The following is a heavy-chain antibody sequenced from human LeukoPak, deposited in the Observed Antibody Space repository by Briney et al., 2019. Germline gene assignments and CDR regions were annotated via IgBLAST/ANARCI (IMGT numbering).Heavy chain of an antibody. J-gene: IGHJ6*02. D-gene: IGHD2-2*01. CDR1: GGSISSGDYY. Sequence: SETLSLTCTVSGGSISSGDYYWGWIRQPPGKGLEWIGYISYSGSTYYNPSLKCRITISVDTSKNQLSLKLSSVTAADTAVYYCARATYCSSTSCYFDYYYGMDVWGQGTTVTVSS. CDR3: ARATYCSSTSCYFDYYYGMDV. CDR2: ISYSGST. V-gene: IGHV4-30-4*01.